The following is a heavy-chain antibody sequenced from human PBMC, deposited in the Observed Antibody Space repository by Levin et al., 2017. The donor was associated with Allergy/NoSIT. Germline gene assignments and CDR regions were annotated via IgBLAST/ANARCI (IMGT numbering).Heavy chain of an antibody. D-gene: IGHD5-24*01. CDR2: IYYSGST. CDR1: GGSISSYY. Sequence: SETLSLTCTVSGGSISSYYWSWIRQPPGKGLEWIGYIYYSGSTNYNPSLKSRVTISVDTSKNQFSLKLSSVTAADTAVYYCARDTAEMATIGWFDPWGQGTLVTVSS. CDR3: ARDTAEMATIGWFDP. J-gene: IGHJ5*02. V-gene: IGHV4-59*01.